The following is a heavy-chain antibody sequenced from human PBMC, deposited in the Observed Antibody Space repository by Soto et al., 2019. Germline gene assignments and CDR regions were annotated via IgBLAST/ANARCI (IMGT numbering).Heavy chain of an antibody. CDR2: ISWNGAAT. Sequence: EVQLVESGGGLVQPGGSLRLSCAASGFTLDDYAIHWVRQAPGKGLEWVSGISWNGAATGYMNSVKGRFSISRDNTQNTLYLQMNRPRSDDTAVYYCANLPLYGSGFDCWGQGTLVTVSS. CDR1: GFTLDDYA. J-gene: IGHJ4*02. CDR3: ANLPLYGSGFDC. V-gene: IGHV3-9*01. D-gene: IGHD3-10*01.